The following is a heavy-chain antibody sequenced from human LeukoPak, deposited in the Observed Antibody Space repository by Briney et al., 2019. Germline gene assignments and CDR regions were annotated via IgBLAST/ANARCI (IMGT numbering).Heavy chain of an antibody. V-gene: IGHV4-59*08. CDR1: GGSISSYY. Sequence: SETLSLTCTVSGGSISSYYWSWIREPPGKGLEWSGYIYYSGSTNYNPSLKSRVTISVDTSQNQFSLKQSSVTAADTAVYYCARHGDFGGFGELFREYYFDYWGQGTLVTVSS. CDR3: ARHGDFGGFGELFREYYFDY. CDR2: IYYSGST. J-gene: IGHJ4*02. D-gene: IGHD3-10*01.